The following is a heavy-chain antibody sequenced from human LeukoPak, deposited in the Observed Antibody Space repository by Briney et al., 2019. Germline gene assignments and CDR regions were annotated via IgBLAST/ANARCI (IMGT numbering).Heavy chain of an antibody. CDR3: AKASWVSSADAVL. CDR1: GFTFSNYA. J-gene: IGHJ4*02. V-gene: IGHV3-23*01. D-gene: IGHD3-16*01. Sequence: GGSLRLSCVASGFTFSNYAMSWVRQAPAGGLEWVSSLRGDGETFYADSVKGRFSLSRDEFRNTVYLQLNNLRVDDTAVYYCAKASWVSSADAVLWGQGTLVTVSS. CDR2: LRGDGET.